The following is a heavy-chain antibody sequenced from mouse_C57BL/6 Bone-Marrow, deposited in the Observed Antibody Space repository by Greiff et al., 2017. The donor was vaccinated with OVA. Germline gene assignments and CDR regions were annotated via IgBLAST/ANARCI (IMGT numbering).Heavy chain of an antibody. J-gene: IGHJ4*01. D-gene: IGHD2-3*01. CDR3: ARVDGGDYYAMDY. Sequence: QVQLQQPGAELVKPGASVKLSCKASGYTFTSYWMHWVKQRPGRGLEWIGRIDPNSGGTKYNEKFKSKATLTVDKPSSTAYMQLRSLTSADSAVFKCARVDGGDYYAMDYWGQGTSVTVSS. CDR2: IDPNSGGT. V-gene: IGHV1-72*01. CDR1: GYTFTSYW.